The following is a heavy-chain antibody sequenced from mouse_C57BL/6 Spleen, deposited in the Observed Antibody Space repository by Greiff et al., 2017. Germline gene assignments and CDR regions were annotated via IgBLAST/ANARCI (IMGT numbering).Heavy chain of an antibody. D-gene: IGHD1-1*01. V-gene: IGHV1-69*01. J-gene: IGHJ1*03. CDR3: ARGGGSSFYWYFDV. CDR2: IDPSDSYT. CDR1: GYTFTSYW. Sequence: VQLQQPGAELVMPGASVKLSCKASGYTFTSYWMHWVKQRPGQGLEWIGEIDPSDSYTNYNQKFKGKFTLTVDKSSSTAYLQLSSLTSEDSAVYYCARGGGSSFYWYFDVWGTGTTVTVSS.